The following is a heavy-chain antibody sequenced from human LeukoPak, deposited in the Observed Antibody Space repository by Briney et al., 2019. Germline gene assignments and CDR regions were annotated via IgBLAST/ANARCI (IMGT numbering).Heavy chain of an antibody. J-gene: IGHJ4*02. CDR3: ARDGGGTYQDFDY. Sequence: ASVQVSCKTSGYTFTDSSIHWVRQAPGQGLEWMGWINCDSGVTKYAEKFQGRVSMTRDTSISTAYMDLSRLTSDDTAIYYCARDGGGTYQDFDYWGQGTLVTVSS. CDR2: INCDSGVT. D-gene: IGHD1-26*01. V-gene: IGHV1-2*02. CDR1: GYTFTDSS.